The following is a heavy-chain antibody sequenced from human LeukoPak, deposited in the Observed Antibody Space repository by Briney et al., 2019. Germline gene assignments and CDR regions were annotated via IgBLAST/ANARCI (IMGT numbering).Heavy chain of an antibody. Sequence: PGGSLRLSCAASGFTFSSYGMHWVRQAPGKGLEWVAVIWYDGSNKYYADSVKGRFTISRDNSKNTLYLQMNSLRAEDTAVYYCARDRPESIVGATFTFDYWGQGTLVTVSS. D-gene: IGHD1-26*01. CDR2: IWYDGSNK. V-gene: IGHV3-33*08. CDR1: GFTFSSYG. CDR3: ARDRPESIVGATFTFDY. J-gene: IGHJ4*02.